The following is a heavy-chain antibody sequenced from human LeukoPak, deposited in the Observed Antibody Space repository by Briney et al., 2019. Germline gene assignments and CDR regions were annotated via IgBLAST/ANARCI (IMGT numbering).Heavy chain of an antibody. V-gene: IGHV3-33*01. CDR1: GFTFSSYG. J-gene: IGHJ3*02. CDR3: ARVNRGDAFDI. CDR2: IWYDGRNK. D-gene: IGHD3-16*02. Sequence: GGSPRLSCAASGFTFSSYGMHWVRQAPGKGLEWVAVIWYDGRNKFYADSLKGRFTISRDNSKNTLYLQMNSLRAEDTAVYYCARVNRGDAFDIWGQGTLVTVSS.